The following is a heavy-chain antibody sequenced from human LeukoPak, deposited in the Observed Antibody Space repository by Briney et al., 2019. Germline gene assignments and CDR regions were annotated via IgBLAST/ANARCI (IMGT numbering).Heavy chain of an antibody. D-gene: IGHD4-17*01. CDR1: VGSISSGCYY. Sequence: SETLSLTCTVSVGSISSGCYYWSWIRQNPGRGLEWIGYIYYSGSTYYNPSLKSRVTISVDTSKNQFSLKLSSVTAADTAVYYCARAMTTVTTSGAFDIWGQGTMVTVSS. V-gene: IGHV4-31*03. J-gene: IGHJ3*02. CDR2: IYYSGST. CDR3: ARAMTTVTTSGAFDI.